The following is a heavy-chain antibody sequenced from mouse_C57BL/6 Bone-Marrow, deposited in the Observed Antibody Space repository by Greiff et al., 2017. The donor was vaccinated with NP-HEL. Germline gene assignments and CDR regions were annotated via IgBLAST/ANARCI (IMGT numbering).Heavy chain of an antibody. V-gene: IGHV1-4*01. CDR1: GYTFTSYT. Sequence: QLKESGAELARPGASVKMSCKASGYTFTSYTMHWVKQRPGQGLEWIGYINPSSGYTKYNQKFKDKATLTADKSSSTAYMQLSSLTSEDSAVYYCARVKPYYYAMDYWGQGTSVTVSS. CDR2: INPSSGYT. CDR3: ARVKPYYYAMDY. J-gene: IGHJ4*01.